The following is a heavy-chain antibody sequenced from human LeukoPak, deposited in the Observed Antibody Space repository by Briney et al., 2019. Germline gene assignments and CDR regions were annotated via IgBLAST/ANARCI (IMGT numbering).Heavy chain of an antibody. CDR1: GFTFDDYG. J-gene: IGHJ4*02. D-gene: IGHD2-21*02. CDR3: ARAQTYGDSRLLLDY. CDR2: INWNGGST. V-gene: IGHV3-20*04. Sequence: GGSLRLSCAASGFTFDDYGMSWVRQTPGKGLEWVSDINWNGGSTGYADSVEGRFTISRDNAKNSQYLQMNSLRVEDTALYYCARAQTYGDSRLLLDYWGQGTLVTVSS.